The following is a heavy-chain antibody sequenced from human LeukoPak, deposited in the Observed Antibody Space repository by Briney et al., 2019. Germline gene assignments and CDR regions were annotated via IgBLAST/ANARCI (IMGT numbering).Heavy chain of an antibody. CDR3: ARGGYSSNSYYYGMDV. Sequence: GGSLRLSCAASGFTFSSYAMHWVRQAPGKGLEWVAVISYDGSNKYYADSVKGRFTISRDNSKNTLYLQMNSLRAEDTAVYYCARGGYSSNSYYYGMDVWGQGTTVTVSS. J-gene: IGHJ6*02. CDR1: GFTFSSYA. D-gene: IGHD6-13*01. V-gene: IGHV3-30-3*01. CDR2: ISYDGSNK.